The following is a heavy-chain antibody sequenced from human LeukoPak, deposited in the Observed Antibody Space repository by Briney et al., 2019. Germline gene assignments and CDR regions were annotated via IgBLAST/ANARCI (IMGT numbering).Heavy chain of an antibody. J-gene: IGHJ6*04. Sequence: ASVKVSCKASGGTFSSYAISWVRQAPGQGLEWMGWINPNSGDTNYAQKFQGRVTLTSDTSISTAYMELSRLTSDDTAVYYCARASITSFTLVRLMDVWGKGTTVTISS. CDR1: GGTFSSYA. CDR3: ARASITSFTLVRLMDV. V-gene: IGHV1-2*02. CDR2: INPNSGDT. D-gene: IGHD3-10*01.